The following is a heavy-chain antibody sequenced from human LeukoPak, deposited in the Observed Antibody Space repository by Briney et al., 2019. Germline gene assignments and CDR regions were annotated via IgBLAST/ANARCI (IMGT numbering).Heavy chain of an antibody. CDR3: AAPGVTGPGYFQH. D-gene: IGHD2-8*01. CDR1: GFTFSSYS. Sequence: GGSLRLSCAASGFTFSSYSMNWVRQAPGKGLEWVSYISSSSSTIYYADSVKGRFTISRDNAKNSLYLQMNSLRAEDTAVYYCAAPGVTGPGYFQHWGQGTLATVSS. J-gene: IGHJ1*01. V-gene: IGHV3-48*04. CDR2: ISSSSSTI.